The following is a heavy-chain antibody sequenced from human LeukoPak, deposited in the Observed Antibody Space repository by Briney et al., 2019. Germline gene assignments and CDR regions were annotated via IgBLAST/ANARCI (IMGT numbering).Heavy chain of an antibody. Sequence: GGSLRLSCAASGFTFSSYDMSWVRQAPGKGLEWVSATSGSGGSTYYADSVKGRFTISRDNSKNTLYLQMNSLRAEDTAVYYCAKVGSQGYCSSTSCYTVPYYFDYWGQGTLVTVSS. J-gene: IGHJ4*02. CDR1: GFTFSSYD. D-gene: IGHD2-2*02. CDR2: TSGSGGST. V-gene: IGHV3-23*01. CDR3: AKVGSQGYCSSTSCYTVPYYFDY.